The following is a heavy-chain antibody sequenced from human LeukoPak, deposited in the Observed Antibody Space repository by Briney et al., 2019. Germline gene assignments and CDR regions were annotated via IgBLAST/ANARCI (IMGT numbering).Heavy chain of an antibody. CDR1: GFTFNSYW. D-gene: IGHD4/OR15-4a*01. J-gene: IGHJ4*02. V-gene: IGHV3-7*01. CDR3: ARLTTTSPPAFDY. Sequence: GGSLRLSCAASGFTFNSYWMSWVRQAPGKGLEWVANIKKDGSYIYYVNSVKGRFTISRENAKNSLYLHMSSLRAEDTAVYYCARLTTTSPPAFDYWGQGTLVTVSS. CDR2: IKKDGSYI.